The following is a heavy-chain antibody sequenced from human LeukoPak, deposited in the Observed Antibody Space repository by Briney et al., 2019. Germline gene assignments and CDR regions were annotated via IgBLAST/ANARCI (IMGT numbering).Heavy chain of an antibody. V-gene: IGHV4-59*08. CDR2: IYYSGST. J-gene: IGHJ4*02. Sequence: SETLSLTCTVYGGSISSYYWSWIRQPPGKGLEWIGYIYYSGSTNYNPSLKSRVTISVDTSKNQFSLKLSSVTAADTAVYYCARHSGYSSSWYSFDYRGQGTLVTVSS. D-gene: IGHD6-13*01. CDR1: GGSISSYY. CDR3: ARHSGYSSSWYSFDY.